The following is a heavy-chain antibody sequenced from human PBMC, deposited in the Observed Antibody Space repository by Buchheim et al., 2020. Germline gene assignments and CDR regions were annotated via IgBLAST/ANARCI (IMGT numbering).Heavy chain of an antibody. CDR3: ARNAYYFDY. V-gene: IGHV4-59*01. J-gene: IGHJ4*02. CDR1: GGSISSYY. CDR2: INYSGST. Sequence: QVQLQESGPGLVKPSETLSLTCTVSGGSISSYYWSWIRQPPGKGLEWIGYINYSGSTNYNTSLNSRVTISVETTKNQSSLKLSSVTAADTAVYYCARNAYYFDYWGQGTL. D-gene: IGHD2-2*01.